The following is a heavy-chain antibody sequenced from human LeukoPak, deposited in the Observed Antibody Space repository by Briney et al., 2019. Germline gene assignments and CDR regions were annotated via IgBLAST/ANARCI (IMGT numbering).Heavy chain of an antibody. CDR1: GFAFTSYT. V-gene: IGHV3-21*01. J-gene: IGHJ4*02. CDR2: IPSSSTSI. Sequence: GGSLRLSCAASGFAFTSYTMSWVRQAPGKGLERVSSIPSSSTSIYYADSLRGRFTVSRDNAKNSLYLQMNSLRAEDTAVYSCVRVEDWGAAGNRMDYWGRGTLVTVSS. CDR3: VRVEDWGAAGNRMDY. D-gene: IGHD6-13*01.